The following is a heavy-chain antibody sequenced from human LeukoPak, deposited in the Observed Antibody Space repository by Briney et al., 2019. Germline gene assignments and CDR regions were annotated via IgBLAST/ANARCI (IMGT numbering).Heavy chain of an antibody. Sequence: SETLSLTCTVSGGSVSSTTYYWSWIRQPPGKGLEWIASINYSGSTYYNPSLKSRVTISVDTSENQFSLKLSSVTAADTAVYYCARYVVYGSGKYYFDYWAREPWSPSPQ. CDR1: GGSVSSTTYY. D-gene: IGHD3-10*01. CDR3: ARYVVYGSGKYYFDY. V-gene: IGHV4-39*01. J-gene: IGHJ4*02. CDR2: INYSGST.